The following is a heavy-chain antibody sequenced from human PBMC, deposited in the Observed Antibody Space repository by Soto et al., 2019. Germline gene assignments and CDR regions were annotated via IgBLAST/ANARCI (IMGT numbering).Heavy chain of an antibody. CDR3: ARENIVEGNPAARYYYYGMDV. D-gene: IGHD2-15*01. J-gene: IGHJ6*02. V-gene: IGHV4-59*01. Sequence: SETLSLTCTVSGGSISSYYWSWIRQPPGKGLEWIGYIYYSGSTNYNPSLKSRVTISVDTSKNQFSLKLSSVTAADTAVYYCARENIVEGNPAARYYYYGMDVWGQGTTVTVSS. CDR2: IYYSGST. CDR1: GGSISSYY.